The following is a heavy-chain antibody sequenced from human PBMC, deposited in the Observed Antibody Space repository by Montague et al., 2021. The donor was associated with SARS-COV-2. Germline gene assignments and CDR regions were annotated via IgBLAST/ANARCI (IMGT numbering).Heavy chain of an antibody. Sequence: SLRLSCAASGFTFSNYNMNWVRQAPGKGLEWVSYINYRSSTIFYADSVKGRFTISRDNAKNSLYLQMNSLRDEDTAVYYCARREIDIVLVPAATDYYYYYYRDVWGKGTTVTVSS. V-gene: IGHV3-48*02. D-gene: IGHD2-2*01. J-gene: IGHJ6*03. CDR3: ARREIDIVLVPAATDYYYYYYRDV. CDR1: GFTFSNYN. CDR2: INYRSSTI.